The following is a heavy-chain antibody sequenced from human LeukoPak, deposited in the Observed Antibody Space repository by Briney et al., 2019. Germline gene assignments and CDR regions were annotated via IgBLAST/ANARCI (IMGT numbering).Heavy chain of an antibody. Sequence: SVKVSCKASGGTFSSSAISWVRQAPGQGLEWMGGIIPIFGTANYAQKFQGRVTITADESTSTAYMELSSLRSEDTAVYYCARSGIAAAGYFDYWGQRSLVTVSS. D-gene: IGHD6-13*01. CDR3: ARSGIAAAGYFDY. CDR1: GGTFSSSA. J-gene: IGHJ4*02. CDR2: IIPIFGTA. V-gene: IGHV1-69*13.